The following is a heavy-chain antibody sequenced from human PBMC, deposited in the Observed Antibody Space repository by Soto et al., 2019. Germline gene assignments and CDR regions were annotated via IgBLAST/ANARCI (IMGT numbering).Heavy chain of an antibody. V-gene: IGHV3-30-3*01. Sequence: GSLRLSCAASGFTFSSYAMYWVRQAPGKGLEWVADISYDGSNEYYAESVKGRFTISRDNSKNTLYLQMNSLRAEDTAVYYCARDGDYYGMDVWGQGTTVTVSS. D-gene: IGHD2-21*01. CDR1: GFTFSSYA. J-gene: IGHJ6*02. CDR2: ISYDGSNE. CDR3: ARDGDYYGMDV.